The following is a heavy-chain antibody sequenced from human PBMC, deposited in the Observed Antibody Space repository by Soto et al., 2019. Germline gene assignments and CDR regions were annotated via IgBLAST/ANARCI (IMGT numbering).Heavy chain of an antibody. J-gene: IGHJ5*02. V-gene: IGHV3-30*18. Sequence: ESGGGAVQPGRSLRLSCAASGFTFDSHGMHWVRQAPGKGLEWVAVISSDGNNKYYADSVTGRFTISRDNFNNILYLQMSSLRAEDTAVYYCAKDLLPNTVTTCGSWGQGTLVTVSS. CDR3: AKDLLPNTVTTCGS. CDR1: GFTFDSHG. CDR2: ISSDGNNK. D-gene: IGHD4-17*01.